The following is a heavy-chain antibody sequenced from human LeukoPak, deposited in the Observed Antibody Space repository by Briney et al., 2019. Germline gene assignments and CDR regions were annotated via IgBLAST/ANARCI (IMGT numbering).Heavy chain of an antibody. Sequence: GGSLRLSCAVSGFTFSSYWMTWVRQVPGKGLEWVANINQGGSGKYYVDSVKGRFTISRDDAKNSLYLQMNSLRAEDTAVYYCARLGISSSWSDYWGQGTLVTVSS. V-gene: IGHV3-7*01. J-gene: IGHJ4*02. CDR3: ARLGISSSWSDY. CDR1: GFTFSSYW. D-gene: IGHD6-13*01. CDR2: INQGGSGK.